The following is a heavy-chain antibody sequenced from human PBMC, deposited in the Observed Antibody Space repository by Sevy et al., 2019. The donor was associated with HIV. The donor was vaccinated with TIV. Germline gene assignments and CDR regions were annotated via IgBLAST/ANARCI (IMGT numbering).Heavy chain of an antibody. CDR2: IYFTGGT. CDR1: GDSISNNNFY. J-gene: IGHJ4*02. V-gene: IGHV4-39*01. CDR3: ARNPQWPLLDYFDY. D-gene: IGHD6-19*01. Sequence: SETLSLTCTVSGDSISNNNFYWGWIRRPPGKGLEWIGSIYFTGGTYYSTSLKSRVTISVDTSKNQFSLNLNSMTAADAAVYYCARNPQWPLLDYFDYWGQGILVTVSS.